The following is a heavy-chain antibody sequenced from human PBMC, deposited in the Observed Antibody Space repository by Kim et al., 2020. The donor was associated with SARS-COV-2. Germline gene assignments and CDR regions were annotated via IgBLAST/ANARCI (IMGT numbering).Heavy chain of an antibody. CDR1: GGAMRSTSYC. J-gene: IGHJ6*02. CDR2: IFSSGRT. CDR3: VRTSLDDLSLYSYYGLDG. Sequence: SETLSLTCSVSGGAMRSTSYCWSWVRQPAGKGLEWIGRIFSSGRTQYNPSFKSRLTISMDTSKDQFSLTLGSVSAADTAVYYCVRTSLDDLSLYSYYGLDGWGRGTTVTVSS. D-gene: IGHD3-16*02. V-gene: IGHV4-61*02.